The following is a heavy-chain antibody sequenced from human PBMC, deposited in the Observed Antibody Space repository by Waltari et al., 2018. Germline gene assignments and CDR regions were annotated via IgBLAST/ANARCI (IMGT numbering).Heavy chain of an antibody. CDR3: AKVRLQGNWGGYDY. CDR1: GFTFSSYG. J-gene: IGHJ4*02. D-gene: IGHD7-27*01. CDR2: ISYDGSNK. Sequence: QVQLVESGGGVVQPGRSLRLSCAASGFTFSSYGMHWVRQAPGKGLEWVAVISYDGSNKYYADSVKGRFTISRDNSKNTLYLQMNSLRAEDTAVYYCAKVRLQGNWGGYDYWGQGTLVTVSS. V-gene: IGHV3-30*18.